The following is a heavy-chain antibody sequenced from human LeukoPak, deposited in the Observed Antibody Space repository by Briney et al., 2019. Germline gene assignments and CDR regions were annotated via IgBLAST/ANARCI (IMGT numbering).Heavy chain of an antibody. D-gene: IGHD3-22*01. CDR1: GGSIRSYY. V-gene: IGHV4-59*08. CDR2: IYYTGST. J-gene: IGHJ5*02. Sequence: PSETLSLTCIVSGGSIRSYYWSWIRQPPGKGLEWIGYIYYTGSTNYNPSLKSRVTISIDTSKNQFSLKLNSVTAADTAVYYCARGSGTYYYDSGGYLNWFDPWGQGILVTVSS. CDR3: ARGSGTYYYDSGGYLNWFDP.